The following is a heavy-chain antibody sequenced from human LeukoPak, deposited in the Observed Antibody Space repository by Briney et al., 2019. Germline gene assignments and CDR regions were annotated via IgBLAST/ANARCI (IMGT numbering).Heavy chain of an antibody. CDR2: ISYDGSNK. D-gene: IGHD3-22*01. Sequence: QSGGSLRLSCAASGFTFSSYAMHWVRQAPGKGLEWVAVISYDGSNKYYADSVKGRFTISRDNSKNTLYLQMNSLRAEDTAVYYCARDRYYDSSGYYGTGLYYYGMDVWGQGTTVTVSS. J-gene: IGHJ6*02. CDR1: GFTFSSYA. V-gene: IGHV3-30-3*01. CDR3: ARDRYYDSSGYYGTGLYYYGMDV.